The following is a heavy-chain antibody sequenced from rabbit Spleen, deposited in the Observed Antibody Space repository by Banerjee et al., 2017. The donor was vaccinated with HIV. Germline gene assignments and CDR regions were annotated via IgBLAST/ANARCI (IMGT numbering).Heavy chain of an antibody. Sequence: QEQLEESGGGLVKPEGSLTLTCIASGVSFSGDSYMCWVRQAPGKGLEWIACIDTGSSGFTYFASWAKGRFTLSKTSSTTVTLQMTSLTAADTATYFCARDTSSSFSSYGMDLWGPGTLVTVS. CDR2: IDTGSSGFT. CDR3: ARDTSSSFSSYGMDL. V-gene: IGHV1S45*01. D-gene: IGHD1-1*01. J-gene: IGHJ6*01. CDR1: GVSFSGDSY.